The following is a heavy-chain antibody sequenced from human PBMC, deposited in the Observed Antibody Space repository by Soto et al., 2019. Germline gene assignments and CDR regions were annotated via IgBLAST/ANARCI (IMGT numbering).Heavy chain of an antibody. J-gene: IGHJ4*02. CDR3: ARVTWFGELDSHYFDY. D-gene: IGHD3-10*01. CDR1: GFTFSSYG. CDR2: IWYDGSNK. V-gene: IGHV3-33*01. Sequence: GGSLRLSCAASGFTFSSYGMHWVRQAPGKGLEWVAVIWYDGSNKYYADSVKGRFTISRDNSKNTLYLQMNSLRAEDTAVYYCARVTWFGELDSHYFDYWGQGTLVTVSS.